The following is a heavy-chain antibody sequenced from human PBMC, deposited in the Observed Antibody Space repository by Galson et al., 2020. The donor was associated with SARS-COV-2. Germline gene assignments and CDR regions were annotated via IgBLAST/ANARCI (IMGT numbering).Heavy chain of an antibody. CDR2: NTPIFGTA. CDR3: ARDEEGSSWLGDAFDI. Sequence: SVTVSCKPSGGTFSSYAISRVRQAPGQGLEWTGGNTPIFGTANYAQKFQGRVTITADESTSTAYMELSSLRSEDTAVYYCARDEEGSSWLGDAFDIWGQGTMVTVSS. D-gene: IGHD6-13*01. CDR1: GGTFSSYA. J-gene: IGHJ3*02. V-gene: IGHV1-69*13.